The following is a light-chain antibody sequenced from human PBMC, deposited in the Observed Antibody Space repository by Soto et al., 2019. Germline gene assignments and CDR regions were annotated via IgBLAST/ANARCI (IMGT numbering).Light chain of an antibody. CDR2: QAS. CDR3: QHFNTYSWT. Sequence: DIQMTQSPSTLSASVGDRVTITCRASQSISSWLAWYQQKPGKAPKLLIYQASTLESGVPSRFSGSVSGTEFTLTISSLQPDDFATYYCQHFNTYSWTFGQGTQVEVK. CDR1: QSISSW. V-gene: IGKV1-5*03. J-gene: IGKJ1*01.